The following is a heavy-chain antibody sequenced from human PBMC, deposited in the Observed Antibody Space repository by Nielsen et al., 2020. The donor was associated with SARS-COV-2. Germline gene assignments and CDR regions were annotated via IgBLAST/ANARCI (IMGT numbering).Heavy chain of an antibody. CDR1: GSIFSSSW. V-gene: IGHV3-7*05. CDR2: INQDGSVL. J-gene: IGHJ4*02. CDR3: ARDAAYSRFDY. D-gene: IGHD4-11*01. Sequence: GGSLRLSCAASGSIFSSSWMVWVRQAPGKGLEWVANINQDGSVLNYVDSVEGRFTISRDNARKSLYLQMHSLRAEDTAVYYCARDAAYSRFDYWGQGTLVTVSS.